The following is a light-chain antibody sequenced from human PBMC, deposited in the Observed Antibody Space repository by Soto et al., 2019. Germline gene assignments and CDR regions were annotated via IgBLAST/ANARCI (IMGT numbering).Light chain of an antibody. CDR3: CSYAGSSTWV. J-gene: IGLJ3*02. Sequence: QSALTQPRSVSGSPGQSVTISCTGTSNDVGGYNYVSRYQQHPGKAPKLLISDVNKWPSGVPDRFSGSKSGNTASLIISGLQAEDEADYYCCSYAGSSTWVFGGGTKLTVL. CDR2: DVN. CDR1: SNDVGGYNY. V-gene: IGLV2-11*01.